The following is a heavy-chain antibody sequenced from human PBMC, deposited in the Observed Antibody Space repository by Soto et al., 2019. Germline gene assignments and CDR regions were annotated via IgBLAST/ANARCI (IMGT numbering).Heavy chain of an antibody. J-gene: IGHJ4*02. V-gene: IGHV1-69*01. Sequence: QVQLVQSGAEVKKPGSSVTVSCKASGDTFSNYAISWVRQAPGQGLEWMGGIIPVFGTANYPQKFRGRVTITAVGSTRTAYMELSSLTSGDTAVYYCSAGYPALAVSTTPGAYWGQGTLITVSS. CDR2: IIPVFGTA. D-gene: IGHD1-7*01. CDR3: SAGYPALAVSTTPGAY. CDR1: GDTFSNYA.